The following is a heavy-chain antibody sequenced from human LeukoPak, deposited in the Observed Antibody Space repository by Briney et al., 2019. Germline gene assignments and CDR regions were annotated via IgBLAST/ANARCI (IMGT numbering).Heavy chain of an antibody. CDR1: GYAITSGGFS. D-gene: IGHD3-10*01. V-gene: IGHV4-30-2*01. CDR3: ARSRQASGLFNS. J-gene: IGHJ5*01. CDR2: IYDRGPA. Sequence: TLSLTCTVSGYAITSGGFSWNWIRQPPGKGLEWIGCIYDRGPAYYNPSLKSRFTISVDRPKNQFFLNVTSLTAADTAVYYCARSRQASGLFNSWGQGTLVVVSS.